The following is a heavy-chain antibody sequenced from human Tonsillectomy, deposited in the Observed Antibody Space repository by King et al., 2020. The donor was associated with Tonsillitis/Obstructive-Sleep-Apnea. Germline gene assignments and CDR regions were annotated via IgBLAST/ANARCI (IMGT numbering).Heavy chain of an antibody. D-gene: IGHD3-22*01. V-gene: IGHV1-18*01. CDR3: ARVNYDISGYYSGFDY. Sequence: QLVQSGAEVKKPGASVKVSCKASGYSFTNYGISWVRQAPGQGLEWMGWISTYHGNTNYAQKFQGRLTMTTDTSTDTAYVELRSLRSDDTAMYYCARVNYDISGYYSGFDYWGQGTLVTISS. J-gene: IGHJ4*02. CDR1: GYSFTNYG. CDR2: ISTYHGNT.